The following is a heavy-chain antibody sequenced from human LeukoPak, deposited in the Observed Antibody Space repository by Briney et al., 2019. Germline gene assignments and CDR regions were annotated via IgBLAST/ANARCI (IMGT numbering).Heavy chain of an antibody. CDR1: GGSFSGYY. V-gene: IGHV4-34*01. J-gene: IGHJ2*01. CDR3: ARGVVYDSSGYYRAYWYFDL. CDR2: INHSGST. Sequence: SETLPLTCAVYGGSFSGYYWSWIRQPPGKGLEWIGEINHSGSTNYNPSLKSRVTISVDTSKNQFSLKLSSVTAADTAVYYCARGVVYDSSGYYRAYWYFDLWGRGTLVTVSS. D-gene: IGHD3-22*01.